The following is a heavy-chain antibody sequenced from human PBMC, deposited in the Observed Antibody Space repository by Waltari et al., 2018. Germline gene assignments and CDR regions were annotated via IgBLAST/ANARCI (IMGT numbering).Heavy chain of an antibody. Sequence: EVQLLESGGGWVPPGGSLRLSCAASGFTFSPYALRWVRQAPGKGLEWVSAISGSGGSTYYADSVKGRFTISRDNSKNTLYLQMNSLRAEDTAVYYCAKDLFHYDSSGIMDYWGQGTLVTVSS. CDR3: AKDLFHYDSSGIMDY. J-gene: IGHJ4*02. D-gene: IGHD3-22*01. CDR1: GFTFSPYA. V-gene: IGHV3-23*01. CDR2: ISGSGGST.